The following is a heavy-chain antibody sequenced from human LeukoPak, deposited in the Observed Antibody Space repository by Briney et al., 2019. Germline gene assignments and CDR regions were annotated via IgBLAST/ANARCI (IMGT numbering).Heavy chain of an antibody. CDR1: GYTFTSYD. D-gene: IGHD3-22*01. Sequence: ASVKVSCKASGYTFTSYDINWVRQATGQGLEWMGWMNPNSGNTGYAQKFQGRVTMTRNTSISTAYMELSSLRSEGTAAYYCARVDSSGYYFVYWGQGTLVTVSS. CDR3: ARVDSSGYYFVY. CDR2: MNPNSGNT. V-gene: IGHV1-8*01. J-gene: IGHJ4*02.